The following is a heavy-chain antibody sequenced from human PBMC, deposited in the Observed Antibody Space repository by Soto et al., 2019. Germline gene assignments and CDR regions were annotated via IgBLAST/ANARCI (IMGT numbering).Heavy chain of an antibody. CDR1: GGSFSGYY. D-gene: IGHD3-3*01. V-gene: IGHV4-34*01. CDR2: INHSGST. CDR3: ARAPVGLDTISYFDY. Sequence: SETLSLTCAVYGGSFSGYYWSWIRQPPGKGLEWFGEINHSGSTNYNPSLNSRVTRSVDTSKNQFSLKLTSVTAADTAVYFCARAPVGLDTISYFDYWGQGKLVTVSS. J-gene: IGHJ4*02.